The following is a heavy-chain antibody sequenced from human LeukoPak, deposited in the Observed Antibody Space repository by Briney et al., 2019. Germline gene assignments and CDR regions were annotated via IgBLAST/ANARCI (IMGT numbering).Heavy chain of an antibody. Sequence: SQTLSPTCAISGDSVSSNSAAWNWIRQSPSRGLEWLGRTYYRSKWYNDYAVSVKSRITINPDTSKNQFSLRLNSVTPEDTAVYYCVRAVSNWDPFDYWGQGTLVTVSS. J-gene: IGHJ4*02. CDR1: GDSVSSNSAA. D-gene: IGHD7-27*01. CDR2: TYYRSKWYN. CDR3: VRAVSNWDPFDY. V-gene: IGHV6-1*01.